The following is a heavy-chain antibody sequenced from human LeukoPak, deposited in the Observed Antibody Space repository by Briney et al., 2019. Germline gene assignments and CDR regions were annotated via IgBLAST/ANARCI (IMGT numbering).Heavy chain of an antibody. D-gene: IGHD3-22*01. CDR2: ISGGGDKT. CDR1: GFTFSNYA. V-gene: IGHV3-23*01. Sequence: GSLRLSCAVSGFTFSNYAMTWVRQAPGKGLECVSAISGGGDKTYYADSVKGRFTISRDNSRNTLFLQMKSLRAEDTAMYYCASNKEVFYDSSGGYWGQGTLVTVSS. J-gene: IGHJ4*02. CDR3: ASNKEVFYDSSGGY.